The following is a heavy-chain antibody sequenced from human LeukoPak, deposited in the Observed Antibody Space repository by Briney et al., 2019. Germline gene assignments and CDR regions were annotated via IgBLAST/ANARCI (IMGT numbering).Heavy chain of an antibody. Sequence: GRSLRLSCAASGFTFSSYAMHWVRQAPGKGLEWVAVISYDGSNKYYADSMKGRFTISRDNSKNTLYLQMNSLRAEDTAVYYCARASRYCSSTSCWYWFDPWGQGTLVTVSS. J-gene: IGHJ5*02. V-gene: IGHV3-30*04. D-gene: IGHD2-2*01. CDR3: ARASRYCSSTSCWYWFDP. CDR1: GFTFSSYA. CDR2: ISYDGSNK.